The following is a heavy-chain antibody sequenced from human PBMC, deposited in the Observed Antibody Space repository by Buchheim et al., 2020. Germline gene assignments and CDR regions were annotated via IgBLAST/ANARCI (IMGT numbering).Heavy chain of an antibody. Sequence: EVQLVESGGGLVQPGGSLRLSCAASGFTFSSYSMNWVRQAPGKGLEWVSYISRSSSTIYYADHVKGRFTISRDNAKNSPHLQMNSLRAEDTAVYYCARGGDYGDYDYWGQGTL. CDR3: ARGGDYGDYDY. J-gene: IGHJ4*02. CDR1: GFTFSSYS. CDR2: ISRSSSTI. D-gene: IGHD4-17*01. V-gene: IGHV3-48*01.